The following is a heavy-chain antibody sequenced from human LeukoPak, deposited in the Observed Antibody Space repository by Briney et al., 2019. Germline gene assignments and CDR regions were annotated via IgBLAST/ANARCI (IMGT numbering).Heavy chain of an antibody. D-gene: IGHD6-19*01. CDR3: AKDIPGYSSGWYVSLPGY. CDR2: ISGSGGST. V-gene: IGHV3-23*01. Sequence: GGSLRLSCAASGCTFSSYAMSWVRQAPGKGLEWVSAISGSGGSTYYADSVKGRFTISRDNSKNTLYLQMNSLRAEDTAVYYCAKDIPGYSSGWYVSLPGYWGQGTLVTVSS. J-gene: IGHJ4*02. CDR1: GCTFSSYA.